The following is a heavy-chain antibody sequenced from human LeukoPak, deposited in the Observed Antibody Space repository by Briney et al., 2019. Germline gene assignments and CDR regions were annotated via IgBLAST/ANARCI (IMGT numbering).Heavy chain of an antibody. CDR3: ARTMVRGVIASARDY. CDR1: GYXFTSYW. CDR2: IYPGDSDT. J-gene: IGHJ4*02. Sequence: GESLKISCNGSGYXFTSYWICWVRQMPGKGLEWMGIIYPGDSDTRYSPSFQGQVTISADKSLSTAYLQWSSLKASDTAMYYCARTMVRGVIASARDYWGQGTLVTVSS. V-gene: IGHV5-51*01. D-gene: IGHD3-10*01.